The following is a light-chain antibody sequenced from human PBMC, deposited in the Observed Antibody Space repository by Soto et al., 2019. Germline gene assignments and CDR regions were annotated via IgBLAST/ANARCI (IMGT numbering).Light chain of an antibody. Sequence: QSVLTQPPSASGTPVQRVTISCSGSSSNIGSNYLYWYQHLPGAAPKLLIYRNNQRPSGVPDRFSGSKSGTSASLAISGLRSEDEADYYCAAWDDSLSGRGVVFGGGTKVTVL. J-gene: IGLJ2*01. CDR1: SSNIGSNY. V-gene: IGLV1-47*01. CDR3: AAWDDSLSGRGVV. CDR2: RNN.